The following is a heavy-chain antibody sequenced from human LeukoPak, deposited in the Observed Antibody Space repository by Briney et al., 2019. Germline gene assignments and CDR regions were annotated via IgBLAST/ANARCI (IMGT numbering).Heavy chain of an antibody. V-gene: IGHV3-53*01. CDR3: AKNPNYDFWSGYFQGYFDY. CDR2: IYSGGST. Sequence: GSLRLSCAASGFTFSSYSMNWVRQAPGKGLEWVSVIYSGGSTYYADSVKGRFTISRDNSKNTLYLQMNSLRAEDTAVYYCAKNPNYDFWSGYFQGYFDYWGQGALVTVSS. D-gene: IGHD3-3*01. J-gene: IGHJ4*02. CDR1: GFTFSSYS.